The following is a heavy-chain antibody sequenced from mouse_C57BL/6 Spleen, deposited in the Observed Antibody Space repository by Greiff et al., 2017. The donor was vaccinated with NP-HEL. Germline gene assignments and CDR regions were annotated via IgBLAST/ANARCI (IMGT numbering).Heavy chain of an antibody. CDR1: GYSFTGYY. D-gene: IGHD4-1*01. Sequence: EVQLQESGPELVKPGASVKISCKASGYSFTGYYMNWVKQSPEKSLEWIGEINPSTGGTTYNQKFKAKATLTVDKSSSTSYMQLKSLTSEDSAVYYCARSLTGVDYWGQGTTLTVSS. J-gene: IGHJ2*01. CDR3: ARSLTGVDY. V-gene: IGHV1-42*01. CDR2: INPSTGGT.